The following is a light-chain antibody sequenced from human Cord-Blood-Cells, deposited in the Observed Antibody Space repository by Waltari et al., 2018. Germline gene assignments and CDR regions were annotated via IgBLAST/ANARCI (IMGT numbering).Light chain of an antibody. J-gene: IGKJ2*01. CDR1: QDISNY. CDR3: QQYDNLPLYT. V-gene: IGKV1-33*01. Sequence: DIQMTQSPSSLSASVGDRVPITCQAGQDISNYLNWYQQKPGKAPKLLIYDASNLETGVPSRFSGSGSGTDFTFTISSLQPEDIATYYCQQYDNLPLYTFGQGTKLEIK. CDR2: DAS.